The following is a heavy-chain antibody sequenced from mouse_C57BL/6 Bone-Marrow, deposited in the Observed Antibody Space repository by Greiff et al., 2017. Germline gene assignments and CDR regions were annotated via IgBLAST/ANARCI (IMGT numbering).Heavy chain of an antibody. J-gene: IGHJ3*01. V-gene: IGHV1-55*01. D-gene: IGHD1-1*01. CDR1: GYTFTSYW. Sequence: QVQLQQPGAELVKPGASVKMSCKASGYTFTSYWITWVKQRPGQGLEWIGDIYPGSGSTNYNEKFKSKATLTVDTSSSTAYMQLSSLTSEDSAVYYCAMDYGSSYQFAYWGQGTLVNVSA. CDR2: IYPGSGST. CDR3: AMDYGSSYQFAY.